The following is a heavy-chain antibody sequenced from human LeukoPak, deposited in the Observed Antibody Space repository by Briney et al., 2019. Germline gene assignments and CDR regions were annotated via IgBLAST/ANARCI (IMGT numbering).Heavy chain of an antibody. V-gene: IGHV1-69*06. CDR3: ARGGAWEQDAFDI. J-gene: IGHJ3*02. CDR2: IIPIFGTA. Sequence: GASVKVSCKASGGTFSSYAISWVRQAPGQGLEWMGGIIPIFGTANYAQKFQDRVTITADKSTSTAYMELSSLRSEDTAVYYCARGGAWEQDAFDIWGQGTMVTVSS. CDR1: GGTFSSYA. D-gene: IGHD1-26*01.